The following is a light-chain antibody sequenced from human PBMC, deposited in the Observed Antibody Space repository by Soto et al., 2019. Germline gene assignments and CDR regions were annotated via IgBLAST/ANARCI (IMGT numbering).Light chain of an antibody. J-gene: IGLJ1*01. CDR2: EVS. V-gene: IGLV2-14*01. CDR1: SSDVGGYRS. Sequence: QSVLTQPASVSGSPGQSITISCTGTSSDVGGYRSVSWYQQHPGKAPKLMIYEVSNRPSGISNRFSGSKSGNTASLTISGLQAEDEADYDCGSYTSGSTYVFGTGTKLTVL. CDR3: GSYTSGSTYV.